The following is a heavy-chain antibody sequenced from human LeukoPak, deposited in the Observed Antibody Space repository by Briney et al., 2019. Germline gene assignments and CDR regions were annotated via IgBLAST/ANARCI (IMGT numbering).Heavy chain of an antibody. CDR2: IYYSGST. Sequence: SETLSLTCTVPGGSISSYYWSWIRQPPGKGLEWIGFIYYSGSTNYNPSLKSRVTISVDTSKNQFSLKLSSVTAADTAVYYCARHSPYCSSTSCHQTFDYWGQGTLVTVSS. J-gene: IGHJ4*02. CDR1: GGSISSYY. CDR3: ARHSPYCSSTSCHQTFDY. V-gene: IGHV4-59*08. D-gene: IGHD2-2*01.